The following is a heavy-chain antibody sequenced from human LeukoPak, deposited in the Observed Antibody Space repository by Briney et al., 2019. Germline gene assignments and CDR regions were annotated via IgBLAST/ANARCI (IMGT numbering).Heavy chain of an antibody. Sequence: PSETLSLTCTVSGGSISSSSFYWGWIRQPPGKGLEWIGRVYSSGGTSCDPSLKSRVTISVDTSKNQFSLKLSSVTAADTAVYYCARRSWYGSGLVWGQGTLVTVSS. CDR2: VYSSGGT. D-gene: IGHD6-19*01. CDR3: ARRSWYGSGLV. J-gene: IGHJ4*02. V-gene: IGHV4-39*01. CDR1: GGSISSSSFY.